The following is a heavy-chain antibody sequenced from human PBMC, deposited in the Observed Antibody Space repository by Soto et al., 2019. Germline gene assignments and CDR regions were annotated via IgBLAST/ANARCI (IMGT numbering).Heavy chain of an antibody. CDR3: ARGEAYGSGSYYSAFDP. Sequence: GGSLRLSCAASGFTFSSYAMSWVRQAPGKGLEWVSSISSSSSYIYYADSVKGRFTISRDNAKNSLYLQMNSLRAEDTAVYYCARGEAYGSGSYYSAFDPWGQGTLVTVSS. J-gene: IGHJ5*02. CDR1: GFTFSSYA. D-gene: IGHD3-10*01. V-gene: IGHV3-21*01. CDR2: ISSSSSYI.